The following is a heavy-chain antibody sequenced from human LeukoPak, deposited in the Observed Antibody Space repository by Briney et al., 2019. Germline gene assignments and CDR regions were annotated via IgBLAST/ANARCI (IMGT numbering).Heavy chain of an antibody. CDR1: GFTFDDYA. J-gene: IGHJ1*01. Sequence: PGGSLRLSCAASGFTFDDYAMHWVRQAPGKGLEWVSGISWNSGSIGYADSVKGRFTISRDNAKNSLYLQMNSLRAEDTALYYCAKDILYCTNGVCYTIWLQHWGQGTLVTVSS. CDR2: ISWNSGSI. D-gene: IGHD2-8*01. V-gene: IGHV3-9*01. CDR3: AKDILYCTNGVCYTIWLQH.